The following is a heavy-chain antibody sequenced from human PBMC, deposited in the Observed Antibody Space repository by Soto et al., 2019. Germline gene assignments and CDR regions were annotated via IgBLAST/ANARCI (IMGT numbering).Heavy chain of an antibody. D-gene: IGHD4-4*01. V-gene: IGHV3-73*01. CDR1: GFSLSDSA. CDR3: TRHTVDY. CDR2: VRSKTQNYAT. J-gene: IGHJ4*02. Sequence: GGSLRLSCVVSGFSLSDSAIHWVRQASGKGLEWVGRVRSKTQNYATEFDASVRGRFTISRDESKKTIYLHMSGLKTEDTAVYYCTRHTVDYWGQGT.